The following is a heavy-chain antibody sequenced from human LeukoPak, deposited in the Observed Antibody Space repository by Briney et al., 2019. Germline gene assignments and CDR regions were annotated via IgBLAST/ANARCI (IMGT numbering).Heavy chain of an antibody. CDR3: ARYGGDY. J-gene: IGHJ4*02. D-gene: IGHD4-23*01. V-gene: IGHV3-48*04. CDR1: GFTFSSYS. CDR2: ISSSSSTI. Sequence: GGSLRLSCAASGFTFSSYSMNWVRQAPGKGLEWVSYISSSSSTIYYADSMKGRFTISRDNAKNSLYLQMNSLRAEDTAVYYCARYGGDYWGQGTLVTVSS.